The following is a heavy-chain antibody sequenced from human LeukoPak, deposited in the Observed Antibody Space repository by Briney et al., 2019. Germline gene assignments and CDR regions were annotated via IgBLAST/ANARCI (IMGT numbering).Heavy chain of an antibody. Sequence: SETLSLTCTISAASISSSSHHWGWIRQSPGKGLEWIGSIYYGQTIYYNPSLNSRVTISVVTSKDQFTLQLNSVTAADTAVYYCARDSTVTRQIDYWGQGTLVTVSS. CDR3: ARDSTVTRQIDY. D-gene: IGHD4-17*01. CDR2: IYYGQTI. V-gene: IGHV4-39*02. CDR1: AASISSSSHH. J-gene: IGHJ4*02.